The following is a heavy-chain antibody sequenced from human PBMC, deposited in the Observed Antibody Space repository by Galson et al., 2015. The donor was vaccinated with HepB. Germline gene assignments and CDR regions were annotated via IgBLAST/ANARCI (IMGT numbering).Heavy chain of an antibody. J-gene: IGHJ4*02. Sequence: SETLSLTCAVSGYSISSGYYWGWIRQPPGKGLEWIGSIYHSGSTYYNPSLKSRVTISVDTSKNQLSLKLSSVTAADTAVYYCARVLGDYSYGDHYFDYWGQGTLVTVSS. CDR2: IYHSGST. D-gene: IGHD5-18*01. V-gene: IGHV4-38-2*01. CDR3: ARVLGDYSYGDHYFDY. CDR1: GYSISSGYY.